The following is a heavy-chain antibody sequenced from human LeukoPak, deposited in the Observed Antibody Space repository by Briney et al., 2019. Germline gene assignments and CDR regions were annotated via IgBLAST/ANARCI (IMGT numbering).Heavy chain of an antibody. V-gene: IGHV1-2*02. D-gene: IGHD2-21*01. CDR3: ARGSGVVVIAIPGPYYYYMDV. Sequence: ASVKVSCKASGYTFTGYYMHWVRRAPGQGLEWMGWINPNSGGTNYAQKFQGRVTMTRDTSISTAYMELSRLRSDDTAVYYCARGSGVVVIAIPGPYYYYMDVWGKGTTVTVSS. CDR1: GYTFTGYY. J-gene: IGHJ6*03. CDR2: INPNSGGT.